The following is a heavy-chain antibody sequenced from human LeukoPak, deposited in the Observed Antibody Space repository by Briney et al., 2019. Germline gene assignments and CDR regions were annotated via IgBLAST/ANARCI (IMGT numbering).Heavy chain of an antibody. CDR1: GGSFSGYY. D-gene: IGHD3-3*01. V-gene: IGHV4-34*01. CDR3: ARGLRFFHNRFDP. J-gene: IGHJ5*02. Sequence: SETLSLTCAVYGGSFSGYYWSWIRQPPGKGLEWIGEINHSGSTNYNPSLKSRVTISVDTSKNQFSLKLSSVTAADTAVYYCARGLRFFHNRFDPWGQGTLVTVSS. CDR2: INHSGST.